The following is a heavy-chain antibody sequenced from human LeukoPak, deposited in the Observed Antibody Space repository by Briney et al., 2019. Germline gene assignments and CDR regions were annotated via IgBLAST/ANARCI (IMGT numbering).Heavy chain of an antibody. CDR2: ISYDGSNK. V-gene: IGHV3-30*04. D-gene: IGHD3-9*01. J-gene: IGHJ4*02. CDR3: ARVGELRYFDWLLSGPFDY. Sequence: GGSLRLSCAASGFTFSSYAMHWVRQAPGKGLEWVAVISYDGSNKYCADSVKGRFTISRDNSKNTLYLQMNSLRAEDTAVYYCARVGELRYFDWLLSGPFDYWGQGTLVTVSS. CDR1: GFTFSSYA.